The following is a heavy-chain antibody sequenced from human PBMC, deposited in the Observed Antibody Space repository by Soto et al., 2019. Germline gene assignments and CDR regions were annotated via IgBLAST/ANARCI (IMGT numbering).Heavy chain of an antibody. D-gene: IGHD2-2*01. Sequence: VQLVESGGGLVQPGGSLRLSCAASGFTFDDYATPWVRQAPGKGLEWVSGINWNSATIGYSDSVKGRFAISRDKANNSVYLEVNRARREDTALYGCAKLDCSRPACSLYDYMDVWGKGTTVTVSS. CDR2: INWNSATI. CDR1: GFTFDDYA. J-gene: IGHJ6*03. CDR3: AKLDCSRPACSLYDYMDV. V-gene: IGHV3-9*01.